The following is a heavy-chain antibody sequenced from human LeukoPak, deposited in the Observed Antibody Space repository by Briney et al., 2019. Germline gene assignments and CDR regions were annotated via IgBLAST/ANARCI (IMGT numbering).Heavy chain of an antibody. CDR1: GYTLTELS. V-gene: IGHV1-24*01. CDR2: FDPEDGET. CDR3: ATSPSGSYGFDY. J-gene: IGHJ4*02. D-gene: IGHD1-26*01. Sequence: GASVKVSCKVSGYTLTELSMHWVRQAPGKGLEWMGGFDPEDGETIYAQKFQGRVTMTEDTSTDTAYMELSSLRSEDTAVYYCATSPSGSYGFDYWGQGTLVTVSS.